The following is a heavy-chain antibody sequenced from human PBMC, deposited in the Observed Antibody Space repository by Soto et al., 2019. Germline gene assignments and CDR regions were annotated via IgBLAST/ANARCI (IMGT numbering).Heavy chain of an antibody. CDR1: GFTFSSYA. CDR2: ISYDGSNK. V-gene: IGHV3-30-3*01. CDR3: ARDLGLPPSYYYYGMDV. Sequence: PGGSLRLSCAASGFTFSSYAMHWVRQAPGKGLEWVAVISYDGSNKYYADSVKGRFTISRDNSKNTLYLQMNSLRAEDTAVYYCARDLGLPPSYYYYGMDVWGQGTTVTVSS. J-gene: IGHJ6*02. D-gene: IGHD3-16*01.